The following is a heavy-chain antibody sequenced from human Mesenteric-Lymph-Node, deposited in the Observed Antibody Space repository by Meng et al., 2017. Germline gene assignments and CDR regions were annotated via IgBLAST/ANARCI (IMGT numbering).Heavy chain of an antibody. J-gene: IGHJ4*02. CDR1: GHTFTGYY. V-gene: IGHV1-2*06. D-gene: IGHD3-22*01. Sequence: QVQLVQSGAEVKKPGASVKVSFKASGHTFTGYYIHWVRQAPGQGLEWMGRINLNSGGTNYAQKFQGRVTMTWDTSISAAQMELSSLRSDDTAVYYCAAFYYESRGYFRADYWGQGILVTVSS. CDR3: AAFYYESRGYFRADY. CDR2: INLNSGGT.